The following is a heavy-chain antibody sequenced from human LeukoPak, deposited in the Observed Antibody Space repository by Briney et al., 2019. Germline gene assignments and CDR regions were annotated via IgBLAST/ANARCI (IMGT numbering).Heavy chain of an antibody. Sequence: GASVKVSCKATGYTFPSYGISWVRQAPGQGREGMGWISAYNGNTNYAQKLQGRVTMTTDTSTSTAYMELRSLRSDDTAVYYCARRVTAIGYYYYGMDVWGQGTTVTVSS. V-gene: IGHV1-18*01. CDR3: ARRVTAIGYYYYGMDV. CDR2: ISAYNGNT. D-gene: IGHD2-21*02. J-gene: IGHJ6*02. CDR1: GYTFPSYG.